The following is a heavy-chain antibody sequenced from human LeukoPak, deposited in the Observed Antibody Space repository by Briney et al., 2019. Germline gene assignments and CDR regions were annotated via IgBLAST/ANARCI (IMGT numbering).Heavy chain of an antibody. V-gene: IGHV3-23*01. Sequence: GGSLRLSCAASGFTFSSCAMSWVRQAPGKGLEWVSAISGSGGSTYYADSVKGRFTISRDNSKNTLYLQMNSLRAEDTAVYYCAKDHIRYYDYVWGSYRFDYWGQGTLVTVSS. J-gene: IGHJ4*02. D-gene: IGHD3-16*02. CDR3: AKDHIRYYDYVWGSYRFDY. CDR2: ISGSGGST. CDR1: GFTFSSCA.